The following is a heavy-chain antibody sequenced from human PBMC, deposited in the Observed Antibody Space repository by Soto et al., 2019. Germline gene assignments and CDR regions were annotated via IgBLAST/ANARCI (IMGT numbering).Heavy chain of an antibody. CDR1: GNSRTISF. D-gene: IGHD3-10*01. CDR3: ARGGSYYAL. V-gene: IGHV1-2*02. Sequence: QEQLVQSGAEVKQPGASVRVSCKASGNSRTISFTHWLRQARGQGLEWMGWINSFSGDPYYAHRFQGRVTMTRVTSTTTDFMELSGLRSDDTAVYFCARGGSYYALWGQGTRVTVSS. CDR2: INSFSGDP. J-gene: IGHJ4*02.